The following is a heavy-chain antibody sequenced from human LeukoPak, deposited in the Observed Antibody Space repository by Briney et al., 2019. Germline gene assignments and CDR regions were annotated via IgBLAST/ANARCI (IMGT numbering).Heavy chain of an antibody. CDR1: GFTFSSYW. V-gene: IGHV3-74*01. Sequence: QTGGSLRLSCAASGFTFSSYWMHWVRQAPGKGLVWVSRINSDGSSTSYADSVKGRFTISRDNAKNTLYLQMNSLRAEDTAVYYCARDGILGYCSSTSCPLDYWGQGTLVTVSS. D-gene: IGHD2-2*01. CDR2: INSDGSST. J-gene: IGHJ4*02. CDR3: ARDGILGYCSSTSCPLDY.